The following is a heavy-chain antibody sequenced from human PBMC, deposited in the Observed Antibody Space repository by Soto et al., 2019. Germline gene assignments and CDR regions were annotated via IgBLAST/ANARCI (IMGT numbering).Heavy chain of an antibody. V-gene: IGHV3-66*01. CDR1: GFAVSSNY. D-gene: IGHD1-7*01. Sequence: EVQLVESGGDLVQPGGSLRLSCAASGFAVSSNYMTWVRQAPGKGLEWVSVIHSGGDTHYADSVRGRLAIPRDNSKNTLYLQMNSLRAEGTAVYYCARSRTGTTYGGMDVWGQGTTVTVSS. CDR3: ARSRTGTTYGGMDV. CDR2: IHSGGDT. J-gene: IGHJ6*02.